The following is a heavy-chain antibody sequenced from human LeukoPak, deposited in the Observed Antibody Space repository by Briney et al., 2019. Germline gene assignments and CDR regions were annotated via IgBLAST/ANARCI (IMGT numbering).Heavy chain of an antibody. D-gene: IGHD2-15*01. J-gene: IGHJ5*02. Sequence: PGGSLRLSCAASRFTFSSYAMSWVRQAPGKGLEWVSAISGSGGSTYYADSVKGRFTIPRDNSKNTLYLQMNSLRAEDTAVYYCAKAQRLLPTNNWFDPWGQGTLVTVSS. V-gene: IGHV3-23*01. CDR3: AKAQRLLPTNNWFDP. CDR2: ISGSGGST. CDR1: RFTFSSYA.